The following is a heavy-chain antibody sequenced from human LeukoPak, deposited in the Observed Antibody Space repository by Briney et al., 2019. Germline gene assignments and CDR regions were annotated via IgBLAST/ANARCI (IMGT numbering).Heavy chain of an antibody. CDR3: AKDTKLARGYYFDY. CDR2: ISGSGGST. V-gene: IGHV3-23*01. D-gene: IGHD6-6*01. CDR1: GFTFCSYA. J-gene: IGHJ4*02. Sequence: PGGSLRLSCAASGFTFCSYAMSWVRRAPGKGLEWVSAISGSGGSTYYADSVKGRFTISRDNSKNTLYLQMNSLRAEGTAVYYCAKDTKLARGYYFDYWGQGTLVTVSS.